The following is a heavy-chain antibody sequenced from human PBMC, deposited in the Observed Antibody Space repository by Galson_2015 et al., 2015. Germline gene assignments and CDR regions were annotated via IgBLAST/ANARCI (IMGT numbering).Heavy chain of an antibody. CDR1: GFTFSSYA. V-gene: IGHV3-23*01. J-gene: IGHJ4*02. D-gene: IGHD6-19*01. CDR3: AKDGTVAGTFFDY. CDR2: ISGSGGST. Sequence: SLRLSCAASGFTFSSYAMSWVRQAPGKGLEWVSAISGSGGSTYYADSVKGWFTISRDNSKNTLYLQMNSLRAEDTAVYYCAKDGTVAGTFFDYWGQGTLVTVSS.